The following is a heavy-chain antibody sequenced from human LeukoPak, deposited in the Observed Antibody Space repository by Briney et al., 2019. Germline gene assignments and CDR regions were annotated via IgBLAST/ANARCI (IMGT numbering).Heavy chain of an antibody. CDR2: INTNTGNP. D-gene: IGHD3-9*01. CDR1: GYTFTSYA. CDR3: ARGAPVEYYDILTGYYFDY. V-gene: IGHV7-4-1*02. Sequence: ASVKVSCKASGYTFTSYAMNWVRQAPGQGLEWMGWINTNTGNPTYAQGFTGRFVFSLDTSVSTAYLQISSLKAEDTAVYYCARGAPVEYYDILTGYYFDYWGQGTLVTVSS. J-gene: IGHJ4*02.